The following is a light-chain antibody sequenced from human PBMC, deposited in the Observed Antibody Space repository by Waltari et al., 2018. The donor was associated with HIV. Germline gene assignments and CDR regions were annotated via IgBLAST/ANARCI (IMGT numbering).Light chain of an antibody. CDR3: AAWDDSLNGVI. CDR1: SSNIGSNT. Sequence: QSVLTQPPSASGTPGQRVTISCSGSSSNIGSNTVHWYQQLPGTAPKLLIYNNNHRPSGVPDRFSGSKSGTSASLAISGLQSEDEADYYCAAWDDSLNGVIFGGGTKLTVL. CDR2: NNN. J-gene: IGLJ2*01. V-gene: IGLV1-44*01.